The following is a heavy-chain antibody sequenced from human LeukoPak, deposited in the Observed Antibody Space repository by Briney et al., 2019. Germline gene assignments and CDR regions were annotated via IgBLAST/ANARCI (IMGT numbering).Heavy chain of an antibody. Sequence: SETLSLTCAVYGGSFSGYYWSWIRQPPGKVLEWIGEINHSGSTNYNPSLKSRVTISVDTSKNQFSLKLSSVTAADTAVYYCARRGSGYSNGSSYWFDPWGQGTLVTVSS. CDR2: INHSGST. CDR1: GGSFSGYY. J-gene: IGHJ5*02. V-gene: IGHV4-34*01. CDR3: ARRGSGYSNGSSYWFDP. D-gene: IGHD5-18*01.